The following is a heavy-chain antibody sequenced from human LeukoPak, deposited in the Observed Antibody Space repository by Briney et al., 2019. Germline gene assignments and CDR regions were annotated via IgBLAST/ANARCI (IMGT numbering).Heavy chain of an antibody. CDR3: AGGMVAADCATGGGFDY. V-gene: IGHV3-23*01. CDR2: ISGSGGST. Sequence: GGSLRLSCAASGFTFSSYAMSWVRQAPGKGLEWVSAISGSGGSTYYADSVKGRFTISRDNSKNTLYLQMNSLRAEDTAVYYCAGGMVAADCATGGGFDYWGQGTLVTVSS. J-gene: IGHJ4*02. CDR1: GFTFSSYA. D-gene: IGHD2-15*01.